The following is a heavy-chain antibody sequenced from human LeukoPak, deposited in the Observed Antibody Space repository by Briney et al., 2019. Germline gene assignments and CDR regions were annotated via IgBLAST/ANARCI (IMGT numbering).Heavy chain of an antibody. D-gene: IGHD1-14*01. J-gene: IGHJ4*02. Sequence: GGSLRLSCLASGYTFSDHWMSWVRQAPGKRLEWVAHIGRDGIHKGYVDSVEGRFTISRDNARNSVFLEMSNLRAEDSAVYFCAKYLNRASDYWGQGSPVTVSS. CDR1: GYTFSDHW. CDR3: AKYLNRASDY. V-gene: IGHV3-7*01. CDR2: IGRDGIHK.